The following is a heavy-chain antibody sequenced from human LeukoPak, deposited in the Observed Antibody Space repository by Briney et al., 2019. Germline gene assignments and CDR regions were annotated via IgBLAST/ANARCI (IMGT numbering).Heavy chain of an antibody. V-gene: IGHV1-2*02. CDR2: INPNSGGT. J-gene: IGHJ5*02. Sequence: ASVKVSCKASGYTFTGYYMHWVRQAPGEGLEWMGWINPNSGGTNYAQKFQGRVTMTRDTSISTAYMALSRLRSDDTAVYYCARLPGIAVAGFDPWGQGTLVTVSS. D-gene: IGHD6-19*01. CDR1: GYTFTGYY. CDR3: ARLPGIAVAGFDP.